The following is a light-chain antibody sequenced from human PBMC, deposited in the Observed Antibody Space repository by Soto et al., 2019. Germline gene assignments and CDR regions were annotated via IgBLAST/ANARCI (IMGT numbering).Light chain of an antibody. Sequence: EIVLTQSPGTLSLSPGERATLSCRASQSVRSSYLAWYQQKPRQAPSLLIYGASSRATGIPDRFSGSGSGTDFTLTISTLEPEDFAVYYCQQYGSSPPTFGQGTKVEIK. CDR3: QQYGSSPPT. V-gene: IGKV3-20*01. CDR1: QSVRSSY. J-gene: IGKJ1*01. CDR2: GAS.